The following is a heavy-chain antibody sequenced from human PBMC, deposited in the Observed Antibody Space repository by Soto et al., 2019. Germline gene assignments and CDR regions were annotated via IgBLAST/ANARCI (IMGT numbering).Heavy chain of an antibody. D-gene: IGHD5-18*01. CDR3: ARGAVLDTAMVTAFSDY. Sequence: QVQLVQSGAEVKKPGASVKVSCKASGYTFTSYYMHWVRQAPGQGLEWMGIINPSGGSTSYAQKFQGRVTMTRDTSTSTVYRELSSLRSEDTAVYYCARGAVLDTAMVTAFSDYWCQGTLVTVSS. J-gene: IGHJ4*02. CDR2: INPSGGST. CDR1: GYTFTSYY. V-gene: IGHV1-46*03.